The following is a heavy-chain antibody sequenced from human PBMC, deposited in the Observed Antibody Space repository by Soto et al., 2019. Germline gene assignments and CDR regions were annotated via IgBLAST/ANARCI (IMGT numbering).Heavy chain of an antibody. Sequence: GGSLRLSCAASGFTFSSYGMHWVRQAPGKGLEWVAVISYDGSNKYYADSVKGRFTISRDNSKNTLYLQMNSLRAEDTAVYYCAKVHRWGYQITGDLYYFDYWGQGTLVTVSS. V-gene: IGHV3-30*18. CDR1: GFTFSSYG. D-gene: IGHD7-27*01. J-gene: IGHJ4*02. CDR2: ISYDGSNK. CDR3: AKVHRWGYQITGDLYYFDY.